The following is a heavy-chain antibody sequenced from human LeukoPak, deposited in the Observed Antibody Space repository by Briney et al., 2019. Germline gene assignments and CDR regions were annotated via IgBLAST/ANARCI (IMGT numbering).Heavy chain of an antibody. Sequence: ASVKVSCKASGYTFTSYAMHWVRQAPGQRLEWMGWINAGNGNTKYSRKFQGRVTITRDTSASTAYMELSSLRSEDTAVYYCARVPRVVAATLDYWGQGTLVTVSS. V-gene: IGHV1-3*01. CDR2: INAGNGNT. CDR1: GYTFTSYA. J-gene: IGHJ4*02. D-gene: IGHD2-15*01. CDR3: ARVPRVVAATLDY.